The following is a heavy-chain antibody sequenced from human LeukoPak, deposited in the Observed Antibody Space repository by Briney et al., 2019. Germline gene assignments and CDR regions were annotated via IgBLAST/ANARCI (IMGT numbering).Heavy chain of an antibody. Sequence: SETLSLTCTVSGGSISSYYWSWIRQPPGKGLEWIGYIYYSGSTNYNPSLKSRVTISVDTSKNQFSPKLSSVTAADTAVYYCAREAVAAADSYYFDYWGQGTLVTVSS. CDR3: AREAVAAADSYYFDY. CDR1: GGSISSYY. J-gene: IGHJ4*02. CDR2: IYYSGST. D-gene: IGHD6-13*01. V-gene: IGHV4-59*01.